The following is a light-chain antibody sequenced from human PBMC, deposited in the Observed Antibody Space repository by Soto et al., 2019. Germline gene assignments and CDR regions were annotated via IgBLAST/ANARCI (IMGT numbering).Light chain of an antibody. J-gene: IGLJ1*01. Sequence: QSALTQPPSASGSLGHSVTISCTGTSSDVGGYNFVSWYQQHPGKAPKLMIYEVSKRPLGVPDHFSGSKSGNTASLTISGLQPEDEADYYCSSYAGSNNFPYVFGTGTKVTVL. CDR3: SSYAGSNNFPYV. CDR2: EVS. V-gene: IGLV2-8*01. CDR1: SSDVGGYNF.